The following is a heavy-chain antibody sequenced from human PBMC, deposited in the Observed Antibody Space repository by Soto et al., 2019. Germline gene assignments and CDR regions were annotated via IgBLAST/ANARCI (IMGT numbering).Heavy chain of an antibody. CDR1: GGSISSGGYS. CDR2: IYHSGST. CDR3: AAGWAIAARGYFDY. J-gene: IGHJ4*02. D-gene: IGHD6-6*01. V-gene: IGHV4-30-2*01. Sequence: SETLSLTCAVSGGSISSGGYSWSWIRQPPGKGLEWIGYIYHSGSTYYNPSLKSRVTISVDRSKNQFSLKLSSVTAADTAVYYCAAGWAIAARGYFDYWGQGNLVTVSS.